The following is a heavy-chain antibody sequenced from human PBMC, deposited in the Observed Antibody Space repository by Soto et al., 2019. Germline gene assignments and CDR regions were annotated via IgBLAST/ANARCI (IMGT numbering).Heavy chain of an antibody. CDR1: GYSFTSNW. CDR2: IYPGDSDT. D-gene: IGHD4-17*01. Sequence: GESLKISCKGSGYSFTSNWIGWVRQLPGKGLEWMGIIYPGDSDTRYSPSFQGQVTISADKSISTAYLQWSSLKASDSAIYYCARVYGKYFQHWGQGTLVTVSS. CDR3: ARVYGKYFQH. J-gene: IGHJ1*01. V-gene: IGHV5-51*01.